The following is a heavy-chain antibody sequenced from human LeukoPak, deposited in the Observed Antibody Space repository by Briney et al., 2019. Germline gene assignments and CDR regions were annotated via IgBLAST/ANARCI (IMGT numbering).Heavy chain of an antibody. Sequence: GRSLRLSCAASGFTFSSYAMHWVRQAPGKGLEWVAVISYDGSNKYYADSVKGRFTISRDNSKNTLYLQMNSLRAEDTAVYYCAREYGPFDYWGQGTLVTVSS. CDR2: ISYDGSNK. CDR1: GFTFSSYA. J-gene: IGHJ4*02. D-gene: IGHD4-17*01. CDR3: AREYGPFDY. V-gene: IGHV3-30*01.